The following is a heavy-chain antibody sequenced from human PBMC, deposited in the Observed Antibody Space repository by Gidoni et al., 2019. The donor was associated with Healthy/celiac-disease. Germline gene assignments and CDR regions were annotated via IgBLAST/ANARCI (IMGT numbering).Heavy chain of an antibody. J-gene: IGHJ4*02. D-gene: IGHD2-15*01. V-gene: IGHV1-3*01. CDR2: INAGNGNT. CDR3: ARLWCSGGSFYWGWDY. Sequence: QVHLVHSGAEVKKPGASVTVSCKASGYNFPTYALHWVRQAPGQRLEWMGWINAGNGNTKYSQKFQGRVTITRDTSASTAYMELSSLRSEDTAVYYCARLWCSGGSFYWGWDYWGQGTLVTVSS. CDR1: GYNFPTYA.